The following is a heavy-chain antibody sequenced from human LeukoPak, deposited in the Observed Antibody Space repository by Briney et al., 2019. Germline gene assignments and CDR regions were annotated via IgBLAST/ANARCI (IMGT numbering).Heavy chain of an antibody. D-gene: IGHD3-22*01. Sequence: GGSLRLSCAASGFTFSSYAMSWVRQAPGKGLGWVSAISGRGDRTYYADSVKGRFTISRDNSKNTLYLQMHSLRAEDTALYYCAKERDSSGYFDYWGQGTLVTVSS. CDR1: GFTFSSYA. J-gene: IGHJ4*02. CDR3: AKERDSSGYFDY. V-gene: IGHV3-23*01. CDR2: ISGRGDRT.